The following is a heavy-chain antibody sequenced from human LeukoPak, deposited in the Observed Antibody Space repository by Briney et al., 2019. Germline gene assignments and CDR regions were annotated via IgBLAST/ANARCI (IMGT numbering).Heavy chain of an antibody. D-gene: IGHD3-9*01. CDR2: INPSGSYT. V-gene: IGHV1-46*01. CDR1: GFTFTSYY. CDR3: ARELDEGYDILTGVFDP. J-gene: IGHJ5*02. Sequence: ASVKVSCKASGFTFTSYYMHWVRQAPGQGLEWMGIINPSGSYTSYAQKFQGRVTMTRDTSTSTVYMELSSLRSEDTAVYYCARELDEGYDILTGVFDPWGQGTLVTVSS.